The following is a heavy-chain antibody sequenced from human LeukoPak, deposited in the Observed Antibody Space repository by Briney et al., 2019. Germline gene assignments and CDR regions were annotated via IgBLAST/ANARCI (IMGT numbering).Heavy chain of an antibody. D-gene: IGHD2-21*01. V-gene: IGHV3-23*01. J-gene: IGHJ6*02. CDR3: AKEVVMGETNYYYYGMGV. CDR2: ISGSGGRA. Sequence: PGGSLRLSCAASGFNFRGYAMSWVRQAPGKGLEWVSAISGSGGRAHYADSVRGRFTISRDNSQNTLQLQMNSLRAEDTAVYYCAKEVVMGETNYYYYGMGVWGQGTTVTVSS. CDR1: GFNFRGYA.